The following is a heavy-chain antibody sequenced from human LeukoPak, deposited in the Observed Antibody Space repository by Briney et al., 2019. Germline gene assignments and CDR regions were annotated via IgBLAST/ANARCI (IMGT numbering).Heavy chain of an antibody. D-gene: IGHD7-27*01. CDR3: ARWASLGPWDY. J-gene: IGHJ4*02. V-gene: IGHV4-59*02. CDR1: GDSVSHYQ. Sequence: PSETLSLTCTVPGDSVSHYQWSWIRQPPGKGLEWISYISYSGNTNYNPSLRSRVTISIDTSKNQFSLRLNSVTAADTAVYYCARWASLGPWDYWGQGILVTVSS. CDR2: ISYSGNT.